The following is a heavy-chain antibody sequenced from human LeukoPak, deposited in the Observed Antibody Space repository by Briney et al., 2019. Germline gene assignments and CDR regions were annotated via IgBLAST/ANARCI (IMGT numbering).Heavy chain of an antibody. J-gene: IGHJ4*02. CDR3: ARDPPITGTTG. CDR2: IYYSGST. CDR1: GDSISSGGFY. D-gene: IGHD1-7*01. V-gene: IGHV4-31*03. Sequence: PSETLSLTCTVSGDSISSGGFYWSWIRQHPGKGLEWIGYIYYSGSTFYNPSLKSRVTISVDTSKNQFSLKLNSVTAADTAVYYCARDPPITGTTGWGQGTLVTVSS.